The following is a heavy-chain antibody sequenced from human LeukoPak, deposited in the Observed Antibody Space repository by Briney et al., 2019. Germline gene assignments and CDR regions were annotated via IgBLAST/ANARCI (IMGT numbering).Heavy chain of an antibody. J-gene: IGHJ3*02. Sequence: GGSLRLSCAASGFTFSNAWMSWVRQAPGKGLEWVGRIKSKTNGGTTDYAAPVKGRFTISRDDSKNTLYLQMNSLKTEDTAVYYCTTESDGYCSGGSCMKDAFDIWGQGTMVTVSS. D-gene: IGHD2-15*01. CDR1: GFTFSNAW. V-gene: IGHV3-15*01. CDR3: TTESDGYCSGGSCMKDAFDI. CDR2: IKSKTNGGTT.